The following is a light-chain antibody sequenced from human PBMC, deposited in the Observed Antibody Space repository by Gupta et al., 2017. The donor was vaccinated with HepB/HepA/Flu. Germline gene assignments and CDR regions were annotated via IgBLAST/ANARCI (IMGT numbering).Light chain of an antibody. V-gene: IGKV3-20*01. Sequence: EIVLTQSPDTLSLSPGEGATLSCKASQSFSSNHLAWYQQKPGQPPRLIVYGVSRKATDVPYRFSGSGSGTKFTLTISRLEPEDFGVYYCQHDGNSPWPFGQGTKVEI. J-gene: IGKJ1*01. CDR1: QSFSSNH. CDR2: GVS. CDR3: QHDGNSPWP.